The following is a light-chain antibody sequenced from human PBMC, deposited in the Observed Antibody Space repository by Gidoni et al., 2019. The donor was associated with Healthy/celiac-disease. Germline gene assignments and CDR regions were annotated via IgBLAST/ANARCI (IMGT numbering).Light chain of an antibody. V-gene: IGKV2-28*01. CDR2: LGS. CDR1: QSLLHSNGYNY. CDR3: MQALQTPSFT. J-gene: IGKJ3*01. Sequence: DIVMTQSPLSLPVTPREPASISCRSSQSLLHSNGYNYLDWYLQKPGQSPQLLIYLGSNRASGVPDRFSGSGSGTDFTLKISRVEAEDVGVYYCMQALQTPSFTFXPXTKVDIK.